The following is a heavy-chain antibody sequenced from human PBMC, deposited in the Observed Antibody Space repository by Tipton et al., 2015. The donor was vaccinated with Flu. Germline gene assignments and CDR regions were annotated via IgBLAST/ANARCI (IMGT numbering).Heavy chain of an antibody. CDR1: GDSMSNGGYY. V-gene: IGHV4-31*03. CDR3: ARDYGGSIIGDL. Sequence: TLSLTCTVSGDSMSNGGYYWTWIRQRPGKGLEWIGYIYYSGRSLYNPSLNSRLTISVDKSQNQFSLKLTSVTAASTAVYYCARDYGGSIIGDLWGRGTLVTVSS. J-gene: IGHJ2*01. CDR2: IYYSGRS. D-gene: IGHD2-15*01.